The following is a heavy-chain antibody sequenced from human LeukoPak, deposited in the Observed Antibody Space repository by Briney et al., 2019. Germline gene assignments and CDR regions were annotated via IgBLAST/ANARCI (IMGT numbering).Heavy chain of an antibody. CDR3: ATNPYFDY. CDR2: ISDRGGSA. Sequence: GGSLRLSCAASGFTFGSHAMSWVRQAPGKGLEWVSAISDRGGSAYYADSVKGRFAVSRDNSENTLYLQMNSLRAGDTAVYYCATNPYFDYWGQGTLATVSS. D-gene: IGHD1-14*01. J-gene: IGHJ4*02. V-gene: IGHV3-23*01. CDR1: GFTFGSHA.